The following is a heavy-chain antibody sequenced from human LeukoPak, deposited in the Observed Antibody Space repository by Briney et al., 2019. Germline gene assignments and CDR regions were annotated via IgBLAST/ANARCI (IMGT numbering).Heavy chain of an antibody. CDR3: ARDGSGWPIDY. J-gene: IGHJ4*02. V-gene: IGHV3-21*01. CDR1: GFTFNSYW. CDR2: ISSSSSYI. Sequence: NPGGSLRLSCVDSGFTFNSYWMSWVRQAPGKGLEWVSSISSSSSYIYYADSVKGRFTISRDNAKNSLYLQMNSLRAEDTAVYYCARDGSGWPIDYWGQGTLVTVSS. D-gene: IGHD6-19*01.